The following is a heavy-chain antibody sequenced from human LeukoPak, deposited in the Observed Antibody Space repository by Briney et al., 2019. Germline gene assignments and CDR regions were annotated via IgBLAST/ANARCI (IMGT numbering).Heavy chain of an antibody. CDR2: IYNSGYT. J-gene: IGHJ4*02. D-gene: IGHD6-13*01. CDR3: ARRRSSWSYFDY. CDR1: SGSISSYY. Sequence: SETLSLTCTVSSGSISSYYWSWIRQPPGKGLEWIGYIYNSGYTNYNPSLKSRVTISVDTSKNQFSLKLSSVTAADTAVYYCARRRSSWSYFDYWGQGTLVTVSS. V-gene: IGHV4-59*08.